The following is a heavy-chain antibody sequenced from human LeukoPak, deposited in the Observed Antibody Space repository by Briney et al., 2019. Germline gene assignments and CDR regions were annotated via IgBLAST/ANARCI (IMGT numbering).Heavy chain of an antibody. Sequence: SETLSLTCAVSGYSISSGYYWSWIRQPPGKGLEWIGEINHSGSTNYNPSLKSRVTISVDTSKNQFSLKLSSVTAADTAVYYCARVMDIVVVPAAIRAVWFDPWGQGTLVTVSS. CDR1: GYSISSGYY. V-gene: IGHV4-34*01. J-gene: IGHJ5*02. CDR2: INHSGST. D-gene: IGHD2-2*02. CDR3: ARVMDIVVVPAAIRAVWFDP.